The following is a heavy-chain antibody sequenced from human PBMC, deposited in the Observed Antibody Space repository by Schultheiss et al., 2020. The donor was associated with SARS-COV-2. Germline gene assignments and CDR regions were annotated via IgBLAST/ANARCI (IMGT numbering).Heavy chain of an antibody. D-gene: IGHD3-10*01. CDR3: AKDPRGVLPGR. Sequence: GGSLRLSCAASGFTFSNAWMSWVRQAPGRGLEWVGRIKSKTDGGTTDYAAPVKGRFTISRDDSKSITYLQMNSLRAEDTAVYYCAKDPRGVLPGRWGQGTLVTVSS. CDR2: IKSKTDGGTT. J-gene: IGHJ4*02. CDR1: GFTFSNAW. V-gene: IGHV3-15*01.